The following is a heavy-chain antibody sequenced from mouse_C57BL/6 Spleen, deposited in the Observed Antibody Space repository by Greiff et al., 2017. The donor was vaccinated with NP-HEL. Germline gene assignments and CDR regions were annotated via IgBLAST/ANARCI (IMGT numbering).Heavy chain of an antibody. CDR2: IDPEDGDT. CDR1: GFNIKDYY. CDR3: TTPDSSGYVAY. Sequence: EVQLQESGAELVRPGASVKLSCTASGFNIKDYYMHWVKQTPEQGLEWIGRIDPEDGDTEYAPKFQGKATMTADTSSNTAYLQLSSLTSEDTAVNYCTTPDSSGYVAYWGQGTLVTVSA. J-gene: IGHJ3*01. D-gene: IGHD3-2*02. V-gene: IGHV14-1*01.